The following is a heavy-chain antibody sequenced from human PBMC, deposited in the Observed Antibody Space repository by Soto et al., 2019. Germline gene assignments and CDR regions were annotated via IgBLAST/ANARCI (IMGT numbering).Heavy chain of an antibody. D-gene: IGHD3-22*01. CDR1: GYTFTSYG. V-gene: IGHV1-18*01. J-gene: IGHJ3*02. Sequence: GASVKVSCKASGYTFTSYGISWVRQAPGQGLEWMGWISAYNGNTNYAQKLQGRVTMTTDTSTSTAYMELRSLRSDDTAVYYCARVQVGPYYYDGSGHSVDDFDIWGQGTMVTVSS. CDR3: ARVQVGPYYYDGSGHSVDDFDI. CDR2: ISAYNGNT.